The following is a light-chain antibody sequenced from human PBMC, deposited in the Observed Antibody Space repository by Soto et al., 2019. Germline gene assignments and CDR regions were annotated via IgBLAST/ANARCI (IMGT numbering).Light chain of an antibody. CDR2: AAS. V-gene: IGKV3-20*01. J-gene: IGKJ3*01. Sequence: EVVLTQSPGTLSLSAGERATLSCRASQSVASSHLAWYQQKPGQAPRLLIYAASTRAAGVPDRFSGSGSGTDFPLTISRLEPEDFGVFFCHHYGRSPIFTFGPGTTVDMK. CDR1: QSVASSH. CDR3: HHYGRSPIFT.